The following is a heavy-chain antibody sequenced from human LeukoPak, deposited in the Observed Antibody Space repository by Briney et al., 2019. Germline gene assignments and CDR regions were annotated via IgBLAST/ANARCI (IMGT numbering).Heavy chain of an antibody. J-gene: IGHJ5*02. CDR2: ISYDGSNK. Sequence: GGSLRLSCAASGFTFSSYAMHWVRQAPGKGLEWVAVISYDGSNKYYADSVKGRFTISRDNSKNTLYLQMNSLRAEDTAVYYCAKVDNSYGWDPWGQGTLVTVSS. V-gene: IGHV3-30*04. CDR3: AKVDNSYGWDP. CDR1: GFTFSSYA. D-gene: IGHD5-18*01.